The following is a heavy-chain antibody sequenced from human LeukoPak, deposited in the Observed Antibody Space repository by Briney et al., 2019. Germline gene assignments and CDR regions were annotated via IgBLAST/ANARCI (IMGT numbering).Heavy chain of an antibody. J-gene: IGHJ4*02. CDR2: INHSGST. Sequence: SEPLSLTCAVYGGSFSGYYWSWIRQPPGKGLEWIGEINHSGSTNYNPSLKSRVTISVDTSKNQFSLKLSSVTAADTAVYYCARGDYYDSSGTFLDYWGQGTLVTVSS. CDR1: GGSFSGYY. D-gene: IGHD3-22*01. CDR3: ARGDYYDSSGTFLDY. V-gene: IGHV4-34*01.